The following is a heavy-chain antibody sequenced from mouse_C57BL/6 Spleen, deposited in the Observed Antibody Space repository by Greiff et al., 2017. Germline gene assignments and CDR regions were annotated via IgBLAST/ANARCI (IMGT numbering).Heavy chain of an antibody. Sequence: EVKLVESGAGLVKPGGSLKLSCAASGFTFSSYAMSWVRQTPETRLEWVAYISSGGDYIYYADTVKGRFTISRDNARNTLYLQMSSLKSEDTAMYYCTRALYGSSFDYWGQGTTLTVSS. CDR3: TRALYGSSFDY. CDR2: ISSGGDYI. J-gene: IGHJ2*01. V-gene: IGHV5-9-1*02. CDR1: GFTFSSYA. D-gene: IGHD1-1*01.